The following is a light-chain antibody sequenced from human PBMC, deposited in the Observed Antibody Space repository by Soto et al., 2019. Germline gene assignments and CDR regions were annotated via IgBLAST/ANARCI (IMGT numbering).Light chain of an antibody. Sequence: QSVLTQPPSASVTPGQRVSISCSGSSSNIGNNTVNWYQQFPETAPRLLIYTTNQRPSGVPDRFSGSKSGTSASLAISGLQSEDEADYSCAAWDDSLNGPVFGGGTKLTVL. V-gene: IGLV1-44*01. CDR2: TTN. CDR3: AAWDDSLNGPV. J-gene: IGLJ3*02. CDR1: SSNIGNNT.